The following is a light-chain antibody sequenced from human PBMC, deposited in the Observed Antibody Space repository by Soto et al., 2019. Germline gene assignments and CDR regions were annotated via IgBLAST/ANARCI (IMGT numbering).Light chain of an antibody. J-gene: IGKJ1*01. CDR1: QSVSSN. CDR2: GAS. CDR3: QQYNNWPPWT. V-gene: IGKV3-15*01. Sequence: EIVMTQSPATLSVSPGERATLSCRDSQSVSSNLAWYKQKPGQAPRLLIYGASTRATGIPARFSGSESGTEFTLTISSLQSKNVAVYYCQQYNNWPPWTFGQGTKVEIK.